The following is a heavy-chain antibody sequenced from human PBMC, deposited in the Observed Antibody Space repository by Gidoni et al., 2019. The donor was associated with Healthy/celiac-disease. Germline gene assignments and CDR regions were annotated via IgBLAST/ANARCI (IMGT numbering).Heavy chain of an antibody. V-gene: IGHV4-31*03. CDR2: IYYSGST. J-gene: IGHJ6*02. Sequence: QVQLQESGPGLVKPSQTLSLTRTVSGGSISSGGYYWSWLRQHPGKGLEWIGYIYYSGSTYYNPSLKSRVTISVDTSKNQFSLKLSSVTAADTAVYYCAREPTYSSSSGGMDVWGQGTTVTVSS. CDR1: GGSISSGGYY. CDR3: AREPTYSSSSGGMDV. D-gene: IGHD6-6*01.